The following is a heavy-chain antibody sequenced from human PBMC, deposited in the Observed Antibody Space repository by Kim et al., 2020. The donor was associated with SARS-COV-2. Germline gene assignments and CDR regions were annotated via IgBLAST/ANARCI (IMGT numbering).Heavy chain of an antibody. J-gene: IGHJ5*02. D-gene: IGHD1-26*01. CDR2: YT. CDR3: ARAYNSGSYS. Sequence: YTYYAEWVKGRFTISRDNAKNPLYLQMSTLRAEDTAVYYCARAYNSGSYSWGQGTLVTVSS. V-gene: IGHV3-11*06.